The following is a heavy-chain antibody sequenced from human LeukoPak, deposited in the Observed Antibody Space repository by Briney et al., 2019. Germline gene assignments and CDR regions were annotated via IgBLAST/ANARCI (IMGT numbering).Heavy chain of an antibody. V-gene: IGHV1-69*01. D-gene: IGHD2-2*01. CDR3: ARESGYCSSTSCPRDAFDI. CDR2: IIPIFGTA. J-gene: IGHJ3*02. CDR1: GGTFSSYA. Sequence: SVKVSCKASGGTFSSYAISWVRQAPGQGLEWMGGIIPIFGTANYAQKFQGRVTITADESTSTAYMELSSLRSEDTAVYYCARESGYCSSTSCPRDAFDIWGQGTMVTVSS.